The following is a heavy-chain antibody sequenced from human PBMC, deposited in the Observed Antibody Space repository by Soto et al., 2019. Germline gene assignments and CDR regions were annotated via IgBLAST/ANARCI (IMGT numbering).Heavy chain of an antibody. CDR3: AGYTNYYDSSGYYSHY. D-gene: IGHD3-22*01. Sequence: QVQLVQSGAEVKKPGSSVKVSCKASGGTFSSYTISWVRQAPGQGLEWMERIIPILGIANYAQKFQGRVTITADKSTSTAYMELSSLRSEDTAVYYCAGYTNYYDSSGYYSHYWGQGTLVTVSS. V-gene: IGHV1-69*02. J-gene: IGHJ4*02. CDR2: IIPILGIA. CDR1: GGTFSSYT.